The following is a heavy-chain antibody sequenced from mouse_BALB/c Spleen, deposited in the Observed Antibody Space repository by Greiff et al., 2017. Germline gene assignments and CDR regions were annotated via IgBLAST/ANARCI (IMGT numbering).Heavy chain of an antibody. CDR2: ISSGGSYT. Sequence: DVQLVESGGDLVKPGGSLKLSCAASGFTFSSYGMSWVRQTPDKRLEWVATISSGGSYTYYPDSVKGRFTISRDNAKNTLYLQMSSLKSEDTAMYYCARHGSASSYFDYWGQGTTLTVSS. V-gene: IGHV5-6*01. D-gene: IGHD6-1*01. CDR1: GFTFSSYG. CDR3: ARHGSASSYFDY. J-gene: IGHJ2*01.